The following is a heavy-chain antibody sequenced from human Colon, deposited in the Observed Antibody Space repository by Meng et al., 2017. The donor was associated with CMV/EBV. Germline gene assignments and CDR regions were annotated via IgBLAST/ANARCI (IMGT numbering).Heavy chain of an antibody. Sequence: SETLSLTCTVSGGSISSYYWSWIRQLPGKGLEWIGYIYYSGSTNYNPSLKSRVTISVDTSKNQFSRKLSSVTAADTAVYYCARGEQLSDFDYWGQGTLVTVSS. CDR2: IYYSGST. CDR1: GGSISSYY. J-gene: IGHJ4*02. CDR3: ARGEQLSDFDY. D-gene: IGHD1-1*01. V-gene: IGHV4-59*01.